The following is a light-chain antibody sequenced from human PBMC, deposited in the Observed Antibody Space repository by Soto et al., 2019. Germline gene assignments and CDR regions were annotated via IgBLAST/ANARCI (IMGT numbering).Light chain of an antibody. CDR1: QSLLHRSGYNY. CDR3: MQALQTPLT. Sequence: DIVMTQSPLSLPVTPGAPASISCRSIQSLLHRSGYNYLTWYLQKPGQSPQLLIYLGSSRASGVPDRFSGSGSGTDFTLKISRVEAEDVGVYYCMQALQTPLTFGGGTKVEIK. V-gene: IGKV2-28*01. J-gene: IGKJ4*01. CDR2: LGS.